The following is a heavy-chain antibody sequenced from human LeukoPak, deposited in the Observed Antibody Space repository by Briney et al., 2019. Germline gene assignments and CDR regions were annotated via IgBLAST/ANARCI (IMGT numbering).Heavy chain of an antibody. Sequence: ASVKVSCKASGYTFTCYYMHWVRQAPGQGLEWVGWINLDSGGTNYEQKFHGRVTMTRETSISTAYMELSRLRSHDTAVYYGARERTSRALAVAGRPNWFDPWGQGTLVTVSS. CDR3: ARERTSRALAVAGRPNWFDP. CDR1: GYTFTCYY. CDR2: INLDSGGT. V-gene: IGHV1-2*02. D-gene: IGHD6-19*01. J-gene: IGHJ5*02.